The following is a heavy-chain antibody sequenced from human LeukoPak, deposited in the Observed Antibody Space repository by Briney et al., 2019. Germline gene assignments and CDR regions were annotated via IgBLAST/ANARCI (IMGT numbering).Heavy chain of an antibody. Sequence: PSETLSLTCTVSGGSISSYYWSWIRQPAGKGLEWIGRIYASGSTNYNPSLKSRVTMSVDKSKSQFSLKLISVTAVDTAVYYCARDPRGIVGANHNWFDPWGQGTLVTVSS. D-gene: IGHD1-26*01. CDR1: GGSISSYY. CDR2: IYASGST. V-gene: IGHV4-4*07. CDR3: ARDPRGIVGANHNWFDP. J-gene: IGHJ5*02.